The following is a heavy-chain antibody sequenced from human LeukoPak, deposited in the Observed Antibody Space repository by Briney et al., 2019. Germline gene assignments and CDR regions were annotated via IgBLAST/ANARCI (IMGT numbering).Heavy chain of an antibody. D-gene: IGHD4-17*01. V-gene: IGHV4-59*01. Sequence: SETLSLTCTVSGGSISSYYWSWIRQPPGKGLEWIGYIYYSGSTNYNPSLKSRVTISVDTSKNQFSLELSSVTAADTAVYYCARVGIYGDLFDYWGQGTLVTVSS. CDR2: IYYSGST. CDR3: ARVGIYGDLFDY. CDR1: GGSISSYY. J-gene: IGHJ4*02.